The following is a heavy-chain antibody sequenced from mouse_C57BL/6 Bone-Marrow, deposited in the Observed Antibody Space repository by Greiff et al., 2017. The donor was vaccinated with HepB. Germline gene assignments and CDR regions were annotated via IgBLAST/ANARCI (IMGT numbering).Heavy chain of an antibody. J-gene: IGHJ1*03. CDR1: GYTFTDYY. D-gene: IGHD1-1*01. CDR2: IFPGSGST. Sequence: VKLMESGPELVKPGASVKISCKASGYTFTDYYINWVKQRPGQGLEWIGWIFPGSGSTYYNEKFKGKATLTVDKSSSTAYMLLSSLTSEDSAVYFCARFITTVVAHWYFDVWGTGTTVTVSS. CDR3: ARFITTVVAHWYFDV. V-gene: IGHV1-75*01.